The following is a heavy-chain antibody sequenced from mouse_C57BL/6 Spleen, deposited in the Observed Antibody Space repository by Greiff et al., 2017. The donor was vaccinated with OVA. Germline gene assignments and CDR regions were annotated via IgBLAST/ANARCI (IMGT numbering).Heavy chain of an antibody. CDR2: IDPSDSYT. V-gene: IGHV1-69*01. CDR3: ARIGSSYDY. J-gene: IGHJ2*01. D-gene: IGHD1-1*01. CDR1: GYTFTSYW. Sequence: QVQLQQPGAELVMPGASVKLSCKASGYTFTSYWMHWVKQRPGQGLEWIGEIDPSDSYTNYNQKFKGKSTLTVDKSSSTAYKQLSSLTSEDSAVYYCARIGSSYDYWGQGTTLTVSS.